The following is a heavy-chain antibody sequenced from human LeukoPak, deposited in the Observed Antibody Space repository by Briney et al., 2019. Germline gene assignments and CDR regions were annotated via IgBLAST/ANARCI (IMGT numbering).Heavy chain of an antibody. CDR1: GFTFSNAW. CDR2: IKSKTDGGTT. D-gene: IGHD3-10*01. J-gene: IGHJ3*02. CDR3: TTLVLLWFGELNAFDI. V-gene: IGHV3-15*01. Sequence: GGSLRLSCAASGFTFSNAWMSWVRQAPGKGLEWVGRIKSKTDGGTTDYAAPVKGRFTISRDDSKNTLYLQMNSLKTEDTAVYYCTTLVLLWFGELNAFDIWGQGTMVTVSS.